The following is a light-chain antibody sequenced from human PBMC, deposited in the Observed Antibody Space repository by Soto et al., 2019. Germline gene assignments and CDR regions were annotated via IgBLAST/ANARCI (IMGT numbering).Light chain of an antibody. Sequence: DIPMTQSPSTLSASVGDRVTITCRASQSLGSWLAWYQQKPGKAPKLLIYKASNLEGGVPSRFSGSGSGTEFSLTISSLQPDDFATYYCQQYSGYPWTFGQGTKVEIK. CDR3: QQYSGYPWT. CDR1: QSLGSW. J-gene: IGKJ1*01. V-gene: IGKV1-5*03. CDR2: KAS.